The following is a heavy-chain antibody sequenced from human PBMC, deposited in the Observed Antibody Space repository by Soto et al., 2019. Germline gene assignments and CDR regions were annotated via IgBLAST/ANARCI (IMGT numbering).Heavy chain of an antibody. CDR3: ARVLRYFDWSIDY. V-gene: IGHV1-3*01. J-gene: IGHJ4*02. D-gene: IGHD3-9*01. CDR2: INAGNGNT. CDR1: GYTFTSYA. Sequence: ASVKVSCKASGYTFTSYAMHWVHQAPGQRLEWMGWINAGNGNTKYSQKFQGRVTITRDTSASTAYMELSSLRSEDTAVYYCARVLRYFDWSIDYWGQGTLVTVSS.